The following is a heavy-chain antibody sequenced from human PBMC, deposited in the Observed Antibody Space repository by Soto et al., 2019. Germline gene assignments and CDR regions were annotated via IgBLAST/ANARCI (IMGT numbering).Heavy chain of an antibody. CDR3: VRLTSRISAASHGRSNWLVP. CDR1: GGSFSSFY. V-gene: IGHV4-34*01. CDR2: INHSGST. D-gene: IGHD2-15*01. J-gene: IGHJ5*02. Sequence: SETLSLTCAVYGGSFSSFYWSWIRQPPGKGLEWIGEINHSGSTNYNPSLKSRVTLSVDTSMEQFSLRLNSVTAADTATYYCVRLTSRISAASHGRSNWLVPWGPGILVTVSS.